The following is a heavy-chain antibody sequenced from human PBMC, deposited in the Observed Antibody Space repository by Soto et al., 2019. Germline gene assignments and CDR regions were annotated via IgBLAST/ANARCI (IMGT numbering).Heavy chain of an antibody. D-gene: IGHD3-3*01. J-gene: IGHJ4*02. Sequence: QVQLQESGPGLVKPSETLSLTCTVSGGSFKSGSYSWSWIRQPPGKGLEWIGYVYHTGRTSYNPPLKSRVSISMDTSKNQFSLNLDSVTAADTAVYFCARDFAYFDSWGQVTLVTVSS. V-gene: IGHV4-61*01. CDR2: VYHTGRT. CDR1: GGSFKSGSYS. CDR3: ARDFAYFDS.